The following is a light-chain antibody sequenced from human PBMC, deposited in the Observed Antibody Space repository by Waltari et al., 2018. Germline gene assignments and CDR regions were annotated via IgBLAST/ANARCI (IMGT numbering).Light chain of an antibody. Sequence: EIHMTQSPSSVSASVGDRGSMPCRASQDISTSLAWYQQKSGKAPSLLIYHSSTLQSGVPSRFSGAGTGTDFTLTINNLHPEDFATYFCQQGDTSPPTFGPGTKVELK. CDR2: HSS. CDR1: QDISTS. J-gene: IGKJ1*01. V-gene: IGKV1-12*01. CDR3: QQGDTSPPT.